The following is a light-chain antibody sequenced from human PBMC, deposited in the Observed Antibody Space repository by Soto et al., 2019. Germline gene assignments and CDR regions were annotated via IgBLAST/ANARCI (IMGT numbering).Light chain of an antibody. CDR3: QQYDEWPLT. CDR1: QNVKTR. CDR2: DAF. J-gene: IGKJ4*01. Sequence: EKVMTQSPATLSVSPGERATLSCRASQNVKTRLAWYQQKPGQAPRLLIYDAFTRATGIPARFSGSASGTEFTLTISSLQSEDFAVYYCQQYDEWPLTFGGGTKGEIK. V-gene: IGKV3-15*01.